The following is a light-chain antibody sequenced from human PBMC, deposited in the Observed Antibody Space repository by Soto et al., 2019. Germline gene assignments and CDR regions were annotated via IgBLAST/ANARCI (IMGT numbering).Light chain of an antibody. J-gene: IGKJ4*01. Sequence: DIQMTQSPSTLSASVGDRVTITCRASQSINSWLAWYQQKPGKAPKVLIYAASNLESGVPSRFSGSGSRTEFTLTISSLQPEDFATYYCQQSYSFPFTFAEGTKVDIK. CDR1: QSINSW. CDR2: AAS. V-gene: IGKV1-5*01. CDR3: QQSYSFPFT.